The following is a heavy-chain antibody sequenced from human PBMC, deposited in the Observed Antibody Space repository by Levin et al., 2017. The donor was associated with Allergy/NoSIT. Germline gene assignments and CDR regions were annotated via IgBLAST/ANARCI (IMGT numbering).Heavy chain of an antibody. CDR1: GGSISSGGYS. CDR2: IYHSGST. D-gene: IGHD6-19*01. Sequence: SQTLSLTCAVSGGSISSGGYSWSWIRQPPGKGLEWIGYIYHSGSTYYNPSLKSRVTISVDRSKNQFSLKLSSVTAADTAVYYCASIAVAGTPEYYYGMDVWGQGTTVTVSS. J-gene: IGHJ6*02. V-gene: IGHV4-30-2*01. CDR3: ASIAVAGTPEYYYGMDV.